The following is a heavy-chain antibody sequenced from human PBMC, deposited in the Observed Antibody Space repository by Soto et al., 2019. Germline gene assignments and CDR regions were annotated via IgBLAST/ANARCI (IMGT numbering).Heavy chain of an antibody. CDR3: ARAGHVPGALVDY. Sequence: EVQLVQSGGGLVQPGGSLRLSCAASGFTFSNYSMNWFRQSPTMGLEWVSYITGSRSTIYYAASVRGRFTISRDNARSSLYLQMNSLRDEDTAVYYCARAGHVPGALVDYWGQGNRVIVSS. CDR2: ITGSRSTI. V-gene: IGHV3-48*02. D-gene: IGHD2-2*01. J-gene: IGHJ4*02. CDR1: GFTFSNYS.